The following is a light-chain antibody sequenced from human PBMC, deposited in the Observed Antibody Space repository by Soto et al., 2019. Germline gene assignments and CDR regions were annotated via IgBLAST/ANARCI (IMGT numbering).Light chain of an antibody. CDR3: QQYNSYSST. J-gene: IGKJ1*01. Sequence: DIQMTQSPSTLSAYVGDRVTITCRSSQSISSWLAWYQQKPGKAPKLLISKASSLESGVPSRFSGSGSGTEFTLTISRLQPDDFATYYCQQYNSYSSTFGQGTKVDIK. CDR1: QSISSW. CDR2: KAS. V-gene: IGKV1-5*03.